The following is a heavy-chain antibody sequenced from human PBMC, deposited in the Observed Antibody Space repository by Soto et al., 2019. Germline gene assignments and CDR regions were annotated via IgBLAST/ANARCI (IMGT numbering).Heavy chain of an antibody. Sequence: EVQLVESGGGLVKPGGSLRLSCAASGFTFSSYSMNWVRQAPGKGLEWVSSISSSSSYIYYADSVKGRFTISRDNAQNSLYLQMNSLRAEDTAVYYCARDRSYGGNSEGWFDPWGQGTLVTVSS. J-gene: IGHJ5*02. V-gene: IGHV3-21*01. CDR1: GFTFSSYS. D-gene: IGHD2-21*02. CDR3: ARDRSYGGNSEGWFDP. CDR2: ISSSSSYI.